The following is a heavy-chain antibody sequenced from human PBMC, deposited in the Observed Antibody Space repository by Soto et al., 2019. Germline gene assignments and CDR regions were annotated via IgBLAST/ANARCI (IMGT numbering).Heavy chain of an antibody. J-gene: IGHJ4*02. D-gene: IGHD2-2*01. CDR2: IYSGGYT. Sequence: EVQLVESGGGLIQPGGSLRLSCAVSGFTVSNNYMSWVRQAPGKGLEGVSVIYSGGYTAYGDSVKGRFTISRDNSKHTLYPQKNTRAPPDTAVYYWAAQPGGGGYWGQGTLVTVSS. V-gene: IGHV3-53*01. CDR3: AAQPGGGGY. CDR1: GFTVSNNY.